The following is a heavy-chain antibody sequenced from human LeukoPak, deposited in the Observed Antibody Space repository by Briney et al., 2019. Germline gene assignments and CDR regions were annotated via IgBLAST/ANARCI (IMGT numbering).Heavy chain of an antibody. CDR2: IYTSGRT. V-gene: IGHV4-4*07. J-gene: IGHJ3*02. Sequence: SETPYLNCTVSGGSISNYYWTWIRQPAGRGLEWIGRIYTSGRTSYNPSLKSRVTMSVDTSKSQFSLRLTSVTAADTAVYYCARGDYYDSNNYFPHAFDIWGQGTMVTVSS. CDR3: ARGDYYDSNNYFPHAFDI. D-gene: IGHD3-22*01. CDR1: GGSISNYY.